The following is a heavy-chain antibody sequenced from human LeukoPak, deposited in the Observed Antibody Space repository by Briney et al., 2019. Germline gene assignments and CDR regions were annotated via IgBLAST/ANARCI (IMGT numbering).Heavy chain of an antibody. CDR1: GFTFSSYA. CDR2: ISYDGSNK. D-gene: IGHD6-25*01. V-gene: IGHV3-30-3*01. CDR3: ARDHERRGRIDY. Sequence: GRSLRLSCAASGFTFSSYAMHWVRQAPGKGLEWVAVISYDGSNKYYADSVKGRFTISRDNSKNTLYLQMNSRRAEDTAVYYCARDHERRGRIDYWGQGTLVTVSS. J-gene: IGHJ4*02.